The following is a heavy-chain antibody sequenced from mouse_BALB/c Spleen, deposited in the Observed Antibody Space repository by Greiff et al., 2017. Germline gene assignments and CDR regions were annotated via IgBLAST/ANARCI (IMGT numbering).Heavy chain of an antibody. CDR1: GFNIKDTY. CDR3: ARPDGYSYWYFDV. CDR2: IDPANGNT. J-gene: IGHJ1*01. V-gene: IGHV14-3*02. D-gene: IGHD2-3*01. Sequence: EVQLVESGAELVKPGASVKLSCTASGFNIKDTYMHWVKQRPEQGLEWIGRIDPANGNTKYDPKFQGKATITADTSSNTAYLQLSSLTSEDTAVYYCARPDGYSYWYFDVWGAGTTVTVSS.